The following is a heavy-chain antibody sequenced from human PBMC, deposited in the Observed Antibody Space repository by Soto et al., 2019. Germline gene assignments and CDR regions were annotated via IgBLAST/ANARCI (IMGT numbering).Heavy chain of an antibody. V-gene: IGHV4-59*01. CDR1: GLSITSYY. D-gene: IGHD3-10*01. Sequence: PSETLSLTCTVTGLSITSYYWSWIRQPPGKGLEWIGYIYYSGSTNYNPSLKSRVTISVDTSKNQFSLKLSSVTAADTAVYYCARVWGGAFDIWGQGTMVS. CDR2: IYYSGST. CDR3: ARVWGGAFDI. J-gene: IGHJ3*02.